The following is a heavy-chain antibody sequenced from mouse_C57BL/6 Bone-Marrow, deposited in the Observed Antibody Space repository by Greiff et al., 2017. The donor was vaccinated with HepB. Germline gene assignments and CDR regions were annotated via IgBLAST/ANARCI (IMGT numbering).Heavy chain of an antibody. J-gene: IGHJ3*01. CDR1: GYAFSSSW. Sequence: QVQLKESGPELVKPGASVKISCKASGYAFSSSWMNWVKQRPGKGLEWIGRIYPGDGDTNYNGKFKGKATLTADKSSSTAYMQLSSLTSEDSAVYFCARQYYSNYGFAYWGQGTLVTVSA. D-gene: IGHD2-5*01. CDR2: IYPGDGDT. CDR3: ARQYYSNYGFAY. V-gene: IGHV1-82*01.